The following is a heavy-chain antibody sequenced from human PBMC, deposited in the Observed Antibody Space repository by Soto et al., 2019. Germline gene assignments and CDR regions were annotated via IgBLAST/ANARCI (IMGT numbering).Heavy chain of an antibody. CDR3: ARVVEALGHWFDP. CDR2: IIAYNYNT. Sequence: QVQLVQSGAEVKKPGASVKVSCKASGYTFTSYGLSWVRQSPGQGLEWMGRIIAYNYNTNYAQKLQGRATMNTDTSPSQASMEQRGLRSDDTGEYYCARVVEALGHWFDPWGQGTLVTVSS. CDR1: GYTFTSYG. J-gene: IGHJ5*02. V-gene: IGHV1-18*01. D-gene: IGHD2-15*01.